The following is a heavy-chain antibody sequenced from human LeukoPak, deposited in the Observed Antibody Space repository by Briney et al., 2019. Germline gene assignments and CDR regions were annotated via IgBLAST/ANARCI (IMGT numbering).Heavy chain of an antibody. CDR2: ISSSGSTI. D-gene: IGHD3-3*01. CDR3: ARSISYYDFWSGYDY. V-gene: IGHV3-11*01. CDR1: GFTFSDYY. J-gene: IGHJ4*02. Sequence: GGSLRLSCAASGFTFSDYYMSWIRQAPGKGLEWVSYISSSGSTIYYADSVKGRFTISRDNAKTSLYLQMNSLRAEDTAVYYCARSISYYDFWSGYDYWGQGTLVTVSS.